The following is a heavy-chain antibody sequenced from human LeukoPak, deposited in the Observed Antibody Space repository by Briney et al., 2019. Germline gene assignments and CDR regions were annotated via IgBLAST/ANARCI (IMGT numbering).Heavy chain of an antibody. V-gene: IGHV4-61*05. CDR2: IYYSGST. J-gene: IGHJ4*02. Sequence: SETLSLTCTVSDGSISSSSYYWGWIRQPPGKGLEWIGHIYYSGSTNYNPSLKSRVTISIDTSKNQFSLKLSSVTAADTAVYYCARGDFSGGYCYDYWGQGTLVTVSS. CDR3: ARGDFSGGYCYDY. D-gene: IGHD2-15*01. CDR1: DGSISSSSYY.